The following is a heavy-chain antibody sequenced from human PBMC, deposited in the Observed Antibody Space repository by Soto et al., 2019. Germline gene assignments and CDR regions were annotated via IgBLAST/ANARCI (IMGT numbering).Heavy chain of an antibody. Sequence: EVQVVESGGGLVQPGGSLRLSCAASGFTFSTYWMQWVRQVPGEGLVWVSSISENGGITTYADSVKGRFTISRDNAKNTLYLQMNGLRVEDTAIYYCAREYYSSGTHWGQGTLVTVST. D-gene: IGHD3-10*01. CDR2: ISENGGIT. J-gene: IGHJ1*01. CDR3: AREYYSSGTH. V-gene: IGHV3-74*01. CDR1: GFTFSTYW.